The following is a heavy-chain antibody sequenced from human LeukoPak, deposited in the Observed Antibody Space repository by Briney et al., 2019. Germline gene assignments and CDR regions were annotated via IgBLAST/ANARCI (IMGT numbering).Heavy chain of an antibody. CDR2: INPNSGGT. CDR3: ARIGYDSSGYYLGWFDP. V-gene: IGHV1-2*02. Sequence: ASVKVSCKASGYTFTGYYMHWVRQAPGQGLEWMGWINPNSGGTSYAQKFQGRVTMTRDTSISTAYMELSRLRSDDTAVYYCARIGYDSSGYYLGWFDPWGQGTLVTVSS. CDR1: GYTFTGYY. D-gene: IGHD3-22*01. J-gene: IGHJ5*02.